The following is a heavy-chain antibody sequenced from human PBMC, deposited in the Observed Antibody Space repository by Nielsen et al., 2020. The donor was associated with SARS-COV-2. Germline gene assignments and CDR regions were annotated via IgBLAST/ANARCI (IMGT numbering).Heavy chain of an antibody. V-gene: IGHV3-30-3*01. D-gene: IGHD1-26*01. CDR2: ISYDGSNK. J-gene: IGHJ6*02. CDR3: ARDLGVGATRDYYYYGMDV. Sequence: GGSLRLSCAASGFTVSSNYMSWVRQALGKGLEWVSVISYDGSNKYYADSVKGRFTISRDNSKNTLYLQMNSLRAEDTAVYYCARDLGVGATRDYYYYGMDVWGQGTTVTVSS. CDR1: GFTVSSNY.